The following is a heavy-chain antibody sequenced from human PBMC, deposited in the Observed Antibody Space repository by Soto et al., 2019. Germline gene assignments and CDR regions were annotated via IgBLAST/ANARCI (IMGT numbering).Heavy chain of an antibody. D-gene: IGHD3-16*01. V-gene: IGHV3-15*01. CDR1: GFTFSSYG. J-gene: IGHJ4*02. CDR3: STALRRDSALGAY. CDR2: IRSNADGGTA. Sequence: GGSLRLSCAASGFTFSSYGMHWVRQAPGKGLQWIGRIRSNADGGTADLAAPVRGRFSISRDDSTDTLYLQLNSLQLDDTAVYFCSTALRRDSALGAYWGQGTLVTVSS.